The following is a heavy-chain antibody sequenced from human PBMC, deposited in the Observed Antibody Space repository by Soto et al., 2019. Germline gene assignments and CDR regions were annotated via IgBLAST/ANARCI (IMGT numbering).Heavy chain of an antibody. D-gene: IGHD1-26*01. CDR3: ATYSGIYVDF. J-gene: IGHJ4*02. CDR2: IFPADSDT. V-gene: IGHV5-51*01. CDR1: GDSFTTSW. Sequence: GESLKISCKASGDSFTTSWIAWVRQMPGKGLEWMGIIFPADSDTTYSPSFQGQVTISADTSITTAYLQWSSLKASDTAMYYCATYSGIYVDFWGQGTLVTVSS.